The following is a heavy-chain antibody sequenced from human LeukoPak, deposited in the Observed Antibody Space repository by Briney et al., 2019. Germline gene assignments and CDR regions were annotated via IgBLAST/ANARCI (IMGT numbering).Heavy chain of an antibody. CDR1: GYKFTNYG. CDR3: ARGSPLRVYYDRSGYYSYYFDY. CDR2: ISPYNGNT. J-gene: IGHJ4*02. Sequence: GASVKVSCKASGYKFTNYGISWVRQAPGQGLEWMGWISPYNGNTIYAQKLQGRVTMTTDTSTSTAYMELRSLRSDDTAVYYCARGSPLRVYYDRSGYYSYYFDYWGQGTLVTVSS. D-gene: IGHD3-22*01. V-gene: IGHV1-18*01.